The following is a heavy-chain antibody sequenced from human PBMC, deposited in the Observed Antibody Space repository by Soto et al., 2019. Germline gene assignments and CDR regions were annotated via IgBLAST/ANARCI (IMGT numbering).Heavy chain of an antibody. CDR3: ARVAPDLTGYYTLDY. CDR1: GGSISRGGYY. CDR2: IYYSGST. D-gene: IGHD3-9*01. Sequence: SETRSVSCTGSGGSISRGGYYWSWIRHHPGKGLEWIGYIYYSGSTYYNPSLKSRVTISVDTSKNQFSLKLSSVTAADTAVYYCARVAPDLTGYYTLDYWGQGTLVT. V-gene: IGHV4-31*03. J-gene: IGHJ4*02.